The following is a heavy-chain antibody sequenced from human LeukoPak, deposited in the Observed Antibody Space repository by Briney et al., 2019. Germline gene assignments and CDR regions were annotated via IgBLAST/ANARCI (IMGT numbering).Heavy chain of an antibody. J-gene: IGHJ4*02. D-gene: IGHD3-3*01. V-gene: IGHV1-69*04. CDR3: AREDYDFWSGYSSGYYGFDY. Sequence: ASVKVSCKASGYTFTGYYMHWVRQAPGQGLEWMGRIIPILGIANYAQKFQGRVTITADKSTSTAYMELSSLRSEDTAVYYCAREDYDFWSGYSSGYYGFDYWGQGTLVTVSS. CDR2: IIPILGIA. CDR1: GYTFTGYY.